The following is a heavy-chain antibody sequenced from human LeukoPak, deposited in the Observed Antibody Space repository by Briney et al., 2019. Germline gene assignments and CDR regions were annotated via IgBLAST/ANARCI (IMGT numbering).Heavy chain of an antibody. D-gene: IGHD3-3*01. Sequence: PGGSLRLSCAASGFTFSSYGMHWVRQAPGKGLEWVAFIRYDGSNKYYADSVKGRFTISRDNSKNTLYLQMNSLRAEDTAVYYCAKNWGITIFGVVGDAFDIWGQGTMVTVSS. V-gene: IGHV3-30*02. CDR2: IRYDGSNK. CDR1: GFTFSSYG. CDR3: AKNWGITIFGVVGDAFDI. J-gene: IGHJ3*02.